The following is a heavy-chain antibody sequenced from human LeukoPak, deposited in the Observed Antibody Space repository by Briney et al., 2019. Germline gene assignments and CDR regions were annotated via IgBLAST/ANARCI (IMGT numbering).Heavy chain of an antibody. Sequence: PGGSLRLSCAASGFTFSNAWMNWVRQAPGKGLEWVGRIKSKTDGGTTDYAAPVKGRFTISRGDSKNTLYLQMNSLKTEDTAVYYCTTETAGYSYGLSDYWGQGTLVTVSS. J-gene: IGHJ4*02. CDR2: IKSKTDGGTT. V-gene: IGHV3-15*07. D-gene: IGHD5-18*01. CDR3: TTETAGYSYGLSDY. CDR1: GFTFSNAW.